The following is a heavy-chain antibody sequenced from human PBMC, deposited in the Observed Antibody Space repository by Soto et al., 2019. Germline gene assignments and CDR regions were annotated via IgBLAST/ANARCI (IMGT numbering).Heavy chain of an antibody. CDR1: GFTFSSYW. J-gene: IGHJ4*02. V-gene: IGHV3-7*05. Sequence: GGSLRLSCAASGFTFSSYWMSWVRQAPGKGLEWVANIKQDGSEKYYVDSVKGRFTISRDNAKNSLYLQMNSLRAEDTAVYYCARVPGGYCSGGSCLYWGQGTLVTVSS. D-gene: IGHD2-15*01. CDR3: ARVPGGYCSGGSCLY. CDR2: IKQDGSEK.